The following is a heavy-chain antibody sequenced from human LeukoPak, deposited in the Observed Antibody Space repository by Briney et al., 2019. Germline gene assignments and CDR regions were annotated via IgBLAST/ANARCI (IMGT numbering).Heavy chain of an antibody. D-gene: IGHD5-12*01. CDR1: GFTFSSYA. Sequence: PGGSLRLSCAASGFTFSSYAMSWVRQAPGKGLEWVSAISGSGGSTYYADSVKGRFTISRDNSKNTLYLQVNSLRAEDTAVYYCAKDRGYSGYVHYWGQGTLVTVSS. CDR3: AKDRGYSGYVHY. CDR2: ISGSGGST. J-gene: IGHJ4*02. V-gene: IGHV3-23*01.